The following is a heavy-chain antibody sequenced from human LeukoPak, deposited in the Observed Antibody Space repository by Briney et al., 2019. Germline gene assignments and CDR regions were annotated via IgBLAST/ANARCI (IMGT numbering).Heavy chain of an antibody. CDR3: AREAYSRQKNFDY. V-gene: IGHV1-2*06. CDR2: INPNSGGT. D-gene: IGHD6-13*01. Sequence: GASVKVSCXASGYTFTDYYMHWVRQAHGQGLEWMERINPNSGGTNYAQKFQGRVAMTRDTSISTAYMELSRLRSDDTAVYYRAREAYSRQKNFDYWGQGTLVTVSS. CDR1: GYTFTDYY. J-gene: IGHJ4*02.